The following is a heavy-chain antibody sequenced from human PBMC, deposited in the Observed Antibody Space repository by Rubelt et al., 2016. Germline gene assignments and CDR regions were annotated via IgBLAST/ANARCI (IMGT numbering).Heavy chain of an antibody. Sequence: SWVRQAPGQGLEWIGRIIPILGIANYAQKFQGRVTITADKSTSTAYMELSSLRSEDTAVYYCARVGTAMVTTWGQGTLVTVSS. CDR2: IIPILGIA. CDR3: ARVGTAMVTT. J-gene: IGHJ5*02. V-gene: IGHV1-69*04. D-gene: IGHD5-18*01.